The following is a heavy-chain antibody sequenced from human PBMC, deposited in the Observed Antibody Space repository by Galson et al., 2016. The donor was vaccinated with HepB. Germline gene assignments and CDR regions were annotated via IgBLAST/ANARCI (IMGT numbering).Heavy chain of an antibody. CDR1: GYTFTYRY. CDR2: ITPFNGNT. J-gene: IGHJ4*02. CDR3: ARVRGYSSVWSEAAFDY. D-gene: IGHD6-19*01. Sequence: SVKVSCKASGYTFTYRYLHWVRQAPGQALEWMGWITPFNGNTNYAQKFQDRVTITRDRSMSTAYMDLRSLRSDDTAVYFCARVRGYSSVWSEAAFDYWGQGTLVTVSS. V-gene: IGHV1-45*02.